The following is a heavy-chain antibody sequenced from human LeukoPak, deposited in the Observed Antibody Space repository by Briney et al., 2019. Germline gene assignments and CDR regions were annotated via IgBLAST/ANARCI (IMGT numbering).Heavy chain of an antibody. V-gene: IGHV3-9*03. D-gene: IGHD3-22*01. CDR1: GFTLDDYA. CDR2: ISWNSVNI. J-gene: IGHJ4*02. CDR3: AKGTMIVVAVGDYFDY. Sequence: GRSLRLSCAASGFTLDDYAMHWVRQAPGKGLEWVSGISWNSVNIGYADSVRGRFTISRDNAKNSLYLQMNSLRAEDMALYYCAKGTMIVVAVGDYFDYWGQGTLVTVSS.